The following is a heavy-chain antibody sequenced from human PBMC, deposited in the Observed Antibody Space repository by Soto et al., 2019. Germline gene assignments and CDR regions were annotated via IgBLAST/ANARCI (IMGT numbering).Heavy chain of an antibody. V-gene: IGHV1-69*08. J-gene: IGHJ4*02. Sequence: QVQLVQSGAEVKKPGSSLKVSCETSGDTSTIYTITWVRQAPGQGLQWMGRIVPTLRLTNYAQEFEARLTLTADTSTITAHMELSSLTSEDPAAYYCATEKYGAGRVGVYDWGQGTTVTVSS. CDR1: GDTSTIYT. CDR3: ATEKYGAGRVGVYD. D-gene: IGHD2-8*01. CDR2: IVPTLRLT.